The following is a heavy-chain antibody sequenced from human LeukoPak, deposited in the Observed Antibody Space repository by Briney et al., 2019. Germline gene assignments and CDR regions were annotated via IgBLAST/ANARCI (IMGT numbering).Heavy chain of an antibody. D-gene: IGHD6-13*01. CDR2: IWYDGSNK. J-gene: IGHJ6*02. Sequence: GGSLRLSCAASGFTFSSYGMHWVRQAPGKGLEWVAVIWYDGSNKHYADSVKGRFTISRDNSKNTLYLQMNSLRAEDTAVYYCARSGGSAAAGLGYYYGMDVWGQGTTVTVSS. CDR3: ARSGGSAAAGLGYYYGMDV. CDR1: GFTFSSYG. V-gene: IGHV3-33*01.